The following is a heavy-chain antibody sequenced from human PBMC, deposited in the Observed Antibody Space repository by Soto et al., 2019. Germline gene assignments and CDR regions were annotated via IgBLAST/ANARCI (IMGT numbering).Heavy chain of an antibody. V-gene: IGHV4-39*01. CDR3: ARGVDSDTAMVKTFDY. Sequence: PSETLSLTCTVSDGSISGNFYYWGWIRQPPGKGLEWIASISNSASINANPSLKSRVTISVDTSKNQFSLKLSSVTAADTAVYYCARGVDSDTAMVKTFDYWGQGTLVTVSS. CDR2: ISNSASI. CDR1: DGSISGNFYY. D-gene: IGHD5-18*01. J-gene: IGHJ4*02.